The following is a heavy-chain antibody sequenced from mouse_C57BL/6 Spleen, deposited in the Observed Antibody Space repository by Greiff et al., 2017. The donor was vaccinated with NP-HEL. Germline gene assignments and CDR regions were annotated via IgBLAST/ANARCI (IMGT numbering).Heavy chain of an antibody. V-gene: IGHV2-9-1*01. CDR3: ARNSPVVAKGGYFDV. CDR1: GFSLTSYA. D-gene: IGHD1-1*01. J-gene: IGHJ1*03. Sequence: QVQLKESGPGLVAPSQSLSITCTVSGFSLTSYAISWVRQPPGKGLEWLGVIWTGGGTNYNSALNSRLSISKDNSKSQVFLKMNSLQTDDTARYYCARNSPVVAKGGYFDVWGTGTTVTVSS. CDR2: IWTGGGT.